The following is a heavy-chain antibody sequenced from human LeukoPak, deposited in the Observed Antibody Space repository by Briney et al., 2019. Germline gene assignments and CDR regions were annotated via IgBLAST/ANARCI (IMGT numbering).Heavy chain of an antibody. D-gene: IGHD6-13*01. Sequence: ASVKVSCKASGYTFTGYYMHWVRQAPGQGLEWMGWINPNSGGTNYAQKFQGRVTMTRDTSIGTAYMELSRLRSDDTAVYYCAKGGSSWPEYFQHWGQGTLVTVSS. CDR2: INPNSGGT. V-gene: IGHV1-2*02. CDR3: AKGGSSWPEYFQH. CDR1: GYTFTGYY. J-gene: IGHJ1*01.